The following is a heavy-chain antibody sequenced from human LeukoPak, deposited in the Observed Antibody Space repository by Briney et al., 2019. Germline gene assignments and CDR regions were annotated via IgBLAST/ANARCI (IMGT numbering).Heavy chain of an antibody. CDR2: ISGSGGST. J-gene: IGHJ4*02. Sequence: GRPLILSCAASGFTLSSYAMSWVRQAPGKGLGWVSAISGSGGSTYYADSVKGRFTISRDNSKNTLYLQMNSLRAEDTAVYYCAKSIGYCSSTSSYAQYFDYWGQGTLVTVSS. D-gene: IGHD2-2*01. CDR1: GFTLSSYA. V-gene: IGHV3-23*01. CDR3: AKSIGYCSSTSSYAQYFDY.